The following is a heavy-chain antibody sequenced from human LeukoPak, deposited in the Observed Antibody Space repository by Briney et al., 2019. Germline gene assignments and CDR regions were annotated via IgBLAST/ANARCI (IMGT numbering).Heavy chain of an antibody. Sequence: PSETLSLTCTVSGGSISSYYWSWIRQPPGKGLEWIGYIYYSGSTNYNPSLKSRVTISVDTSKNQFSLKLSSVTAADTAVYYCARDQIGQCSGGICFAGLDPWGQGTLVIVSS. CDR3: ARDQIGQCSGGICFAGLDP. CDR2: IYYSGST. D-gene: IGHD2-15*01. CDR1: GGSISSYY. V-gene: IGHV4-59*12. J-gene: IGHJ5*02.